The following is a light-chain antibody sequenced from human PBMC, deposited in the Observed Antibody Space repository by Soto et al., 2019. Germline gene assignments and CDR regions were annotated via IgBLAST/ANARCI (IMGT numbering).Light chain of an antibody. CDR2: SAS. V-gene: IGKV1-9*01. CDR1: QGMSTY. J-gene: IGKJ4*01. CDR3: QQLNGYQLA. Sequence: DIQLTQSPSFLSASVGDTVTITCRASQGMSTYLAWYQQKPGKVPKLLIRSASTLQSGVPPRFSGGGSGTEFTLTISTLQPDDSGIYYXQQLNGYQLAFGGGTNVEIK.